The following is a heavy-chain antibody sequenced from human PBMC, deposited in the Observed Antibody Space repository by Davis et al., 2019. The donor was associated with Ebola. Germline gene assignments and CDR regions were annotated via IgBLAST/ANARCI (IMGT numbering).Heavy chain of an antibody. CDR1: GYTFTSYG. CDR3: ARPTELLESYYYYGMDV. Sequence: ASVKVSCKASGYTFTSYGISWVRQAPGQGLEWMGWISAYNGNTNYAQKLQGRVTMTTDTSTSTAYMELRSLRSDDTAVYYCARPTELLESYYYYGMDVWGQGTTVTVSS. J-gene: IGHJ6*02. CDR2: ISAYNGNT. D-gene: IGHD1-26*01. V-gene: IGHV1-18*01.